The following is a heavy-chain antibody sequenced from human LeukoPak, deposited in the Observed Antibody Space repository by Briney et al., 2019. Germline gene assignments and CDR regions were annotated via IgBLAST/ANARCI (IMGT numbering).Heavy chain of an antibody. CDR2: IKQDGSEK. CDR3: AREHDSFAFDY. Sequence: RGSLRLSRAPSLFTLSSYLMSSVRQAPGKGREWVANIKQDGSEKYYVDSVKGRFTISRDNAKNSLYLQMNSLRAEDTAVYYCAREHDSFAFDYWGQGTLVTVSS. J-gene: IGHJ4*02. D-gene: IGHD3-22*01. CDR1: LFTLSSYL. V-gene: IGHV3-7*01.